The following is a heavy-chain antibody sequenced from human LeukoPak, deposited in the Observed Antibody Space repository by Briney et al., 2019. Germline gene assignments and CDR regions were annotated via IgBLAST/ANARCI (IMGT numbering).Heavy chain of an antibody. Sequence: PGGSLRLYCAASGFTFSSYSMNWVRQAPGKGLEWVSSISSSSSYIYYADSVKGRFTISRDNAKNSLYLQMNSLRAEDTAVYYCARDPDYDFWSGYYRGYYYYGMDVWGQGTTVTVSS. J-gene: IGHJ6*02. CDR1: GFTFSSYS. D-gene: IGHD3-3*01. CDR2: ISSSSSYI. CDR3: ARDPDYDFWSGYYRGYYYYGMDV. V-gene: IGHV3-21*01.